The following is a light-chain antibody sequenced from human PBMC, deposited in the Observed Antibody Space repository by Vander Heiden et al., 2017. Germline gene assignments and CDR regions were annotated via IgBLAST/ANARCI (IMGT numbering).Light chain of an antibody. J-gene: IGKJ4*02. CDR3: QQSNSTART. CDR1: QSISSY. CDR2: AAS. Sequence: DIHMTQSPSSLSVSVGDRVTITCRASQSISSYLNWYQQKPGKAPKLLIYAASSWESGVPSRFSGSGSGTDFTLTISSLQPEDFATYYCQQSNSTARTFGGGTKVEIK. V-gene: IGKV1-39*01.